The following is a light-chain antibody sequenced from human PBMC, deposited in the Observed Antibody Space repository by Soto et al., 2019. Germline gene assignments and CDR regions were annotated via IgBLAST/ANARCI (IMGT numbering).Light chain of an antibody. J-gene: IGKJ1*01. CDR3: QQYNSSPWT. CDR2: KAS. CDR1: QSISSW. Sequence: DIQMTQSPSTLSASVGDIVTITCRASQSISSWLAWYQQKPGKAPKLLIYKASSLESGVPPRFSGSGSGTDFTLTISSLQPNDFATYYGQQYNSSPWTFGQGTKVEIK. V-gene: IGKV1-5*03.